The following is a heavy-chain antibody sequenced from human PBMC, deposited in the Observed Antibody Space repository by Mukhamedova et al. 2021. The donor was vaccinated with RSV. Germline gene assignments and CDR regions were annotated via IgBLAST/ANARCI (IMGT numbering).Heavy chain of an antibody. D-gene: IGHD6-19*01. J-gene: IGHJ4*02. CDR1: SYA. CDR3: ARDGDRIAVAALDY. V-gene: IGHV3-30-3*01. CDR2: ISYDGSNK. Sequence: SYAMHWVRQAPGKGLEWVAVISYDGSNKYYADSVKGRFTISRDNSKNTLYLQMNSLRAEDTAVYYCARDGDRIAVAALDYWGQGT.